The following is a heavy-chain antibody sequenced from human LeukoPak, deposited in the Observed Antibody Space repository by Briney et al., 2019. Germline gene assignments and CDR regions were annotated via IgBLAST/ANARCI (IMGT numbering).Heavy chain of an antibody. CDR1: GFTFSSYG. CDR2: IWYDGRNK. CDR3: AREVGVSTPYFDY. D-gene: IGHD1-26*01. V-gene: IGHV3-33*01. Sequence: GGSLRLSCAASGFTFSSYGMHWVRQAPGKGLEWVAVIWYDGRNKYYADSVKGRFTISRDNPMNTLYLHMNSLSAEDTAAYYCAREVGVSTPYFDYWGQGTLVTVSS. J-gene: IGHJ4*02.